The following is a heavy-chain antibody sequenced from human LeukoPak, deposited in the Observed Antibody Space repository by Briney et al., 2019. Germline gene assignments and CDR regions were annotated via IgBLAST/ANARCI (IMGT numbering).Heavy chain of an antibody. CDR2: ISYDGSNK. CDR3: ARGSIEGY. Sequence: GRSLRLSCAASGFTFSSYGMHWVRQAPGKGLEWVAVISYDGSNKYYADSVKGRFTISRDNSKNTLYLQINSLRAEDTAVYYCARGSIEGYWGQGTLVTVSS. CDR1: GFTFSSYG. D-gene: IGHD2-15*01. V-gene: IGHV3-30*03. J-gene: IGHJ4*02.